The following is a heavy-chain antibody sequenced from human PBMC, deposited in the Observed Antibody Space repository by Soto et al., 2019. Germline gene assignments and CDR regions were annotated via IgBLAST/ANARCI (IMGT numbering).Heavy chain of an antibody. J-gene: IGHJ5*02. V-gene: IGHV1-18*01. CDR3: ARVGNYDILTGYYNGNWFDP. Sequence: ASAKVSSTAYRYTFTSYGISWVRQAPGQGHEWMVWISAYNGNTIYAQKLQGRVTMTTYTSTSTAYMGLRSLRSDDTAVYYCARVGNYDILTGYYNGNWFDPWGQGTLVTVSS. CDR2: ISAYNGNT. D-gene: IGHD3-9*01. CDR1: RYTFTSYG.